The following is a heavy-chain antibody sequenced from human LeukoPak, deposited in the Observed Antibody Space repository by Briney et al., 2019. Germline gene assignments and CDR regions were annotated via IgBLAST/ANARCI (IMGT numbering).Heavy chain of an antibody. V-gene: IGHV3-53*05. Sequence: GGSLRLSCAASGFTVSSNYMTWVRQAPGKGLEWVSVIYSGGITYYADSVKGRFTISRDNSKNTLYLQMNSLSAEDTAVYYCVKGTQVVYSPSFDQWGQGTLVTVSS. CDR1: GFTVSSNY. CDR2: IYSGGIT. J-gene: IGHJ4*02. D-gene: IGHD2-2*01. CDR3: VKGTQVVYSPSFDQ.